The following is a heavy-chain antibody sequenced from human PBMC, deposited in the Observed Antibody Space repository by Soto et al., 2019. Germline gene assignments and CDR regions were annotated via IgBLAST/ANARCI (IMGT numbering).Heavy chain of an antibody. D-gene: IGHD1-7*01. CDR3: ARSRNYDPYNWFDP. CDR2: IIPIFGTA. Sequence: QVQLVQSGAEVKKPGSSVKVSCKASGGTFSSYAISWVRQAPGQGLEWMGGIIPIFGTANYAQKFQGSVTITADKATSTAYMELSSLRSEDTAVYYCARSRNYDPYNWFDPWGQGTLVTVSS. J-gene: IGHJ5*02. V-gene: IGHV1-69*06. CDR1: GGTFSSYA.